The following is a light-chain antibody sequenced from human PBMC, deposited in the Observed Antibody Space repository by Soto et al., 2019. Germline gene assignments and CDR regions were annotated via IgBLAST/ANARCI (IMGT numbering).Light chain of an antibody. Sequence: QSVLTQPASVSGSPGQSITISCTGTSGDIGSYNRVSWYQQHPGKAPKLIIYEVTDRPSGVSNRFSGSKSGNTASLTISGLQXEDEAEYYCSSYTNINTRACVFGTGTKVT. J-gene: IGLJ1*01. CDR1: SGDIGSYNR. CDR2: EVT. CDR3: SSYTNINTRACV. V-gene: IGLV2-14*01.